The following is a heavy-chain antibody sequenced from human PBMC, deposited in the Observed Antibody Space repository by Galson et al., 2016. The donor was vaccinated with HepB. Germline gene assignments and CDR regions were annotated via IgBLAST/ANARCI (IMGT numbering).Heavy chain of an antibody. D-gene: IGHD3-16*02. CDR2: IWYDGSGT. V-gene: IGHV3-33*01. Sequence: SLRLSCAGSGFSLSSYGVHWVRQAPGKGLEWVAVIWYDGSGTYYADSVRGRFSISRDNSKNTAYLQMTSLRVEDTAVSYCARDYPDIDVWGKGTTVTVSS. CDR1: GFSLSSYG. CDR3: ARDYPDIDV. J-gene: IGHJ6*03.